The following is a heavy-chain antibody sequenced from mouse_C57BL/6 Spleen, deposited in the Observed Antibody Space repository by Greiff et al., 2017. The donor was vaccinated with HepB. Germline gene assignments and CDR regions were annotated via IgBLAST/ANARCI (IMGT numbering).Heavy chain of an antibody. CDR2: IDPSDSYT. D-gene: IGHD1-1*01. CDR1: GYTFTSYW. Sequence: QVQLQQPGAELVKPGASVKLSCKASGYTFTSYWMQWVKQRPGQGLEWIGEIDPSDSYTNYNQKFKGKATLTVDTSSSTAYMQLSSLTSEDSAVYYCAREEPYYGSSYEGVPDYWGQGTTLTVSS. J-gene: IGHJ2*01. V-gene: IGHV1-50*01. CDR3: AREEPYYGSSYEGVPDY.